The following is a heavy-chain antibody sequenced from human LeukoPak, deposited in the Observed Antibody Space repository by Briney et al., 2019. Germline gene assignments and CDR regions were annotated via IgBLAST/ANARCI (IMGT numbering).Heavy chain of an antibody. CDR1: GFTFSSYA. D-gene: IGHD2-15*01. Sequence: PGGSLRLSCVASGFTFSSYAMSWVRQAPGKGLEWVSAISGSGGSTYYADSVKGRFTISRDNSKNTLYLQMNSLRAEDTAVYYCAKGDVVVVAIDYWGQGTLVTVSS. CDR2: ISGSGGST. J-gene: IGHJ4*02. CDR3: AKGDVVVVAIDY. V-gene: IGHV3-23*01.